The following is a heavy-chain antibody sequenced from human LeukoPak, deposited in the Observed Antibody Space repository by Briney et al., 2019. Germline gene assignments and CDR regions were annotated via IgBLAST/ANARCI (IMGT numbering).Heavy chain of an antibody. CDR3: AKDRCSGGSCYTDFDY. V-gene: IGHV3-23*01. CDR1: GFTFSSYA. J-gene: IGHJ4*02. D-gene: IGHD2-15*01. CDR2: VSGSGGST. Sequence: GGSLRLSCAASGFTFSSYAMSCVRQAPGKGLEWVSAVSGSGGSTYYADSVKGRFTISRDNSKNTLYLQMNSLRAEDTAVYYCAKDRCSGGSCYTDFDYWGQGTLVTVSS.